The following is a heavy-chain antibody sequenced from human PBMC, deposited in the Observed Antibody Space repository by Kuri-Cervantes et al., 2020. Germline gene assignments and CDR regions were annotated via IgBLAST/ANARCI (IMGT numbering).Heavy chain of an antibody. CDR2: ISAYNGNT. CDR1: GYTFTSYD. Sequence: ASVKVSCKASGYTFTSYDINWVRQATGQGLEWMGWISAYNGNTNYAQKLQGRVTMTTDTSTSTAYMELRSLRSDDTAVYYCARDVFGAAVASRAFDIWGQGTMVTVSS. J-gene: IGHJ3*02. CDR3: ARDVFGAAVASRAFDI. V-gene: IGHV1-18*01. D-gene: IGHD6-19*01.